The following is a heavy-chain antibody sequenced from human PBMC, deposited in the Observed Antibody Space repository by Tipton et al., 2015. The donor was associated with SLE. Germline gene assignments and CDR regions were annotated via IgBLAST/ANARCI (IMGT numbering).Heavy chain of an antibody. CDR3: AAEGTLGDAFDM. V-gene: IGHV3-11*06. J-gene: IGHJ3*02. CDR2: ISSGSSYT. D-gene: IGHD3-10*01. CDR1: GGSFSGYY. Sequence: GSLRLSCAVYGGSFSGYYWSWIRQPPGKGLEWVSYISSGSSYTNYADSVKGRFTISRDNAKNSLYLQMNSLRAEDTAVYYCAAEGTLGDAFDMWGQGTMVTVSS.